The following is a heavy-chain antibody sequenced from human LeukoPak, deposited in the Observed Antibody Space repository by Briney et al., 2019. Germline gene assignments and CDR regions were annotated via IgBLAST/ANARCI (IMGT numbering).Heavy chain of an antibody. D-gene: IGHD4/OR15-4a*01. Sequence: GGSLRLSCAASGFTFSDHYIDWVRQAPGKGLEWVSSISGSNSYIYYADSVKGRFTISRDNAKNSLYLQMNSLRAGDTAVYYCVRIPNSANFPNWFDPWGQGTLVTVSS. CDR1: GFTFSDHY. CDR3: VRIPNSANFPNWFDP. CDR2: ISGSNSYI. J-gene: IGHJ5*02. V-gene: IGHV3-21*01.